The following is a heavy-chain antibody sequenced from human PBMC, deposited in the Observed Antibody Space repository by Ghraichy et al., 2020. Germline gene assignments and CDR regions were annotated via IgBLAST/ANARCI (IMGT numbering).Heavy chain of an antibody. CDR3: ASEPDFFDY. Sequence: WGSLRLSCVVSGFMFSSHRMNWVRQAPGKGLEWVSYISSSSVTTFYADSVKGRFTISRDNAKKSLYLQMNSLRAEDTAVYYCASEPDFFDYWGQGILVTVSS. V-gene: IGHV3-48*01. CDR2: ISSSSVTT. CDR1: GFMFSSHR. J-gene: IGHJ4*02. D-gene: IGHD1-14*01.